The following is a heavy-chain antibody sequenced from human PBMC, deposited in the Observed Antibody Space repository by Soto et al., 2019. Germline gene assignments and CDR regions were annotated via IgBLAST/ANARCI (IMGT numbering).Heavy chain of an antibody. D-gene: IGHD6-6*01. Sequence: GGSLRLSCAASGFTFSSYWMHWVRQAPGKGLVWVSRINSDGSGTSYADSVKGRFTISRDNAKNTLYLQMDSLTAEDTAVYYCATWSTDRAARAGIDYWDQGTLVTVSS. J-gene: IGHJ4*02. CDR2: INSDGSGT. V-gene: IGHV3-74*01. CDR1: GFTFSSYW. CDR3: ATWSTDRAARAGIDY.